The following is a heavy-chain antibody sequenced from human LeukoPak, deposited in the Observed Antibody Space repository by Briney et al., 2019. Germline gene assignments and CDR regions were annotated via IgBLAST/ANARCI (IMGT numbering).Heavy chain of an antibody. Sequence: ASVEVSCKASGYTFTSYGISWVRQAPGQGLEWMGWISAYNGNTNYAQKLQGRVTMTTDTSTSTAYMELRSLRSDDTAVYYCARGSSGWYIEYAFDIWGQGTMVTVSS. CDR1: GYTFTSYG. J-gene: IGHJ3*02. CDR2: ISAYNGNT. V-gene: IGHV1-18*01. CDR3: ARGSSGWYIEYAFDI. D-gene: IGHD6-19*01.